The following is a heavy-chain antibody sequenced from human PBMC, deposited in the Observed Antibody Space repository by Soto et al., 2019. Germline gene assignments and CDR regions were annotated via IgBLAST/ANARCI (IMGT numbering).Heavy chain of an antibody. D-gene: IGHD6-19*01. CDR1: GGTFSSYA. CDR3: ARIGRSAVAGVYYYYYGMDV. V-gene: IGHV1-69*01. J-gene: IGHJ6*02. Sequence: QVQLVQSGAEVKKPGSSVKVSCKASGGTFSSYAISWVRQAPGQGLEWMGGIIPIFGTANYAQKFQGRVTITADESTSTAYMELSSLRSEETAVYYCARIGRSAVAGVYYYYYGMDVWGQGTTVPVSS. CDR2: IIPIFGTA.